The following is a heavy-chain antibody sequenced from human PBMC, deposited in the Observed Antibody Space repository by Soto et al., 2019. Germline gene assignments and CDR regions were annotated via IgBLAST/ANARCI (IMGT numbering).Heavy chain of an antibody. V-gene: IGHV3-23*01. Sequence: GGSLRLSCAASGFTFRGDAMGWVRQAPGKGLEWVSSISGSGEMTHYADSVKGRFAISRDNAKNTLYLQMESLRAEDTALYYCARSEMTYNWNDWGQGALVTVSS. J-gene: IGHJ4*02. CDR2: ISGSGEMT. CDR1: GFTFRGDA. D-gene: IGHD1-20*01. CDR3: ARSEMTYNWND.